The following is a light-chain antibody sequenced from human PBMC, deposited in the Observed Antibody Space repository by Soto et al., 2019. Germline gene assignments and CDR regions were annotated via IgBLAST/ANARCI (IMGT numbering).Light chain of an antibody. Sequence: QSALTQPAAVSGSPGESITISCTGTTSDIGTYNYVSWFQQYSGKAPKLLIYEVNNRPPGVSNRFSGSKSGNSASLTISGLQAEDEADYYCNSMTISSTSRYVFGTGTKLTVL. J-gene: IGLJ1*01. CDR2: EVN. CDR3: NSMTISSTSRYV. V-gene: IGLV2-14*01. CDR1: TSDIGTYNY.